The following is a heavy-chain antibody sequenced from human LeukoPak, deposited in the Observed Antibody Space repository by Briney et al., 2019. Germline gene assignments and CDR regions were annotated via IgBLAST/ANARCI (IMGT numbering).Heavy chain of an antibody. CDR2: IYSGGSA. J-gene: IGHJ4*02. CDR3: AREYSGSSYYFDY. D-gene: IGHD1-26*01. V-gene: IGHV3-66*02. Sequence: GGSLRLSCAASGFTVSSNYMSWVRQAPGKGLEWVSVIYSGGSAYYADSVKGRFTISRDNSKNTLYLQMNSLRAEDTAVYYCAREYSGSSYYFDYWGQGTLVTVSS. CDR1: GFTVSSNY.